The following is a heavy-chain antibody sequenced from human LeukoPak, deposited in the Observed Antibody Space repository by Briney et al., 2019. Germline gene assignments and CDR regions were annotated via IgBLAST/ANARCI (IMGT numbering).Heavy chain of an antibody. Sequence: ASVKVSCKASGYTFTGYYMHWVRQAPGQGLEWMGWINPNSGGTNYAQKFQGRVTMTRDTSISTAYMELSRLRSDDTAVYCCARERQLLSYNWFDPWGQGTLVTVSS. V-gene: IGHV1-2*02. J-gene: IGHJ5*02. CDR3: ARERQLLSYNWFDP. CDR1: GYTFTGYY. D-gene: IGHD2-2*01. CDR2: INPNSGGT.